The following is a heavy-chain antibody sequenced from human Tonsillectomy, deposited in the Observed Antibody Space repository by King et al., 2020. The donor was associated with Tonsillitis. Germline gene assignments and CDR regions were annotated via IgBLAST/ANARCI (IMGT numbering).Heavy chain of an antibody. D-gene: IGHD1-7*01. V-gene: IGHV3-49*03. CDR1: GLTLGDNG. CDR3: TAVPYNWNYFPTHGEYFHY. J-gene: IGHJ4*02. CDR2: MRRTAYGGTT. Sequence: VQLVESGGGLVQPGRSLRLSCTASGLTLGDNGLSWFRQAPGMGLEGIGFMRRTAYGGTTEYAASVRGRFTISRDDSKNIAYLHLSSLRTDDTGVDYCTAVPYNWNYFPTHGEYFHYWGQGTLVTVSS.